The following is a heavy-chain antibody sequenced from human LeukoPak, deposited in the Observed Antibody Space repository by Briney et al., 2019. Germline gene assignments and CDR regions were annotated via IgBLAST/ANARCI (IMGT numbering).Heavy chain of an antibody. V-gene: IGHV4-61*02. CDR1: GGSISSGGYY. CDR3: ASKRYSSSWYYFDY. CDR2: IYTSGST. Sequence: SETLSLTCTVSGGSISSGGYYWSWLRQPAGKGLEWIGRIYTSGSTNYNPSLKSRVTISVDTSKNQFSLKLSSVTAADTAVYYCASKRYSSSWYYFDYWGQGTLVTVSS. D-gene: IGHD6-13*01. J-gene: IGHJ4*02.